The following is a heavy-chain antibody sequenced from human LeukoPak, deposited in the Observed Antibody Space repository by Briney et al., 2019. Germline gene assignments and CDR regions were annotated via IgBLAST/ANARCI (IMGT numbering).Heavy chain of an antibody. J-gene: IGHJ4*02. CDR1: GFTFTSYS. CDR3: AYMTAVTTIDF. CDR2: ISGGGGST. Sequence: SGGSLRLSCAASGFTFTSYSMNWVRQAPGKGLEWVSTISGGGGSTYYADSVKGRFTISRDNSKNTLYLQMNSLRAEDAAIYYCAYMTAVTTIDFWGQGTLVTVSS. D-gene: IGHD4-17*01. V-gene: IGHV3-23*01.